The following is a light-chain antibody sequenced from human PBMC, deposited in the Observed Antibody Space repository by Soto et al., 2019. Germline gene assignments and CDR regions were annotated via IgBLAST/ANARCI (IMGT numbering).Light chain of an antibody. J-gene: IGLJ1*01. CDR1: SSNIGAGYD. CDR2: GHS. Sequence: QAVVTQPPSVSGAPGQRVTISCTGSSSNIGAGYDVHWYQQLPGTAPKLLIFGHSNRPSGVPDRLSGSKSGTSASLAITGLQAEDEADYYCQSFDGSLGVFGTGTKLTVL. V-gene: IGLV1-40*01. CDR3: QSFDGSLGV.